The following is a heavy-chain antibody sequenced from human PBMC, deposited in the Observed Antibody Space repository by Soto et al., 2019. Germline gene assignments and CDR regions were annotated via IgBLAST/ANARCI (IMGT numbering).Heavy chain of an antibody. V-gene: IGHV3-23*01. J-gene: IGHJ4*02. CDR1: GFTFSSYA. Sequence: EVQLLESGGGLVQPGGSLRLSCAASGFTFSSYAMTWVRQAPGKGLEWVSTISGSGATTHYADSVKGRFTISRDNSKNTLCLQMNSLRAADTAVYYCAKDWVYCSGGSCPRPFDYWGQGTLVTVSS. CDR2: ISGSGATT. CDR3: AKDWVYCSGGSCPRPFDY. D-gene: IGHD2-15*01.